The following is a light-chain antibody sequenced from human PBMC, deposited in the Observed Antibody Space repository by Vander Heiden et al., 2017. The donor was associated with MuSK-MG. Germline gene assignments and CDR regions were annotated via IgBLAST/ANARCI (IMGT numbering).Light chain of an antibody. CDR2: KAS. CDR1: QSISSW. CDR3: QQYNSYT. Sequence: DIQMTQSPSTRSASVGDRVTITCRASQSISSWLAWYQQKPGKAPKLLIYKASSLASGVPSRFRGSRSGTEFTLTIRSLPPDDFATYYGQQYNSYTFGHGTKVDIK. V-gene: IGKV1-5*03. J-gene: IGKJ3*01.